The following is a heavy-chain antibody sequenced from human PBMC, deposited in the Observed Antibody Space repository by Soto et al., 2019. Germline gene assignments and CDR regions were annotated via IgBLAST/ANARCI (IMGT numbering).Heavy chain of an antibody. CDR3: ARGPDTAMVTPYFDY. Sequence: ASVKVSCKASGYTFTSYYMHWVRQATGQGLEWMGIINPSGGSTSYAQKFQGRVTMTRDTSTSTVYMELSSLRSEDTAVYYCARGPDTAMVTPYFDYWGQGTLVTVSS. CDR1: GYTFTSYY. J-gene: IGHJ4*02. V-gene: IGHV1-46*01. CDR2: INPSGGST. D-gene: IGHD5-18*01.